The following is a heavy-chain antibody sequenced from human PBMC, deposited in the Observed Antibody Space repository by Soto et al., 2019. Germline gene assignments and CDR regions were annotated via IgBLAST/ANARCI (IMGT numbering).Heavy chain of an antibody. CDR2: IYYSGST. J-gene: IGHJ4*02. Sequence: SETLSLTCTVSSGSISSGGYYWSWIRQHPGKGLEWIGYIYYSGSTYYKPSLKSRVTISVETSKNQFSLKLSAVTAADTAVYYCARGDKSYYSSAPPTYSGQGTVVTVSS. D-gene: IGHD3-22*01. V-gene: IGHV4-31*03. CDR1: SGSISSGGYY. CDR3: ARGDKSYYSSAPPTY.